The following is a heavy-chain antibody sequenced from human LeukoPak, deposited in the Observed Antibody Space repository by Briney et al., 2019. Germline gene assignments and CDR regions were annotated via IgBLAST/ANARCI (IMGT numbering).Heavy chain of an antibody. CDR2: IYYTGNT. J-gene: IGHJ4*02. CDR1: GNSITSAGYY. D-gene: IGHD3-3*01. V-gene: IGHV4-31*03. Sequence: PSETLSLTCSVSGNSITSAGYYWSWIRQHPGKGLEWIGYIYYTGNTNYNPSLKSRITISIDTSNSQFSLKLSSVTAADTAVYYCARLVDFWSGSQFDYWGQGTLVTVSS. CDR3: ARLVDFWSGSQFDY.